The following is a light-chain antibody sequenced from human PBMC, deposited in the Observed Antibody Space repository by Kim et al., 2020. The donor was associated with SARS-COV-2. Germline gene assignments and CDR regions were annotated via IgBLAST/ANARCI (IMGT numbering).Light chain of an antibody. CDR3: QQYNRWPPYI. V-gene: IGKV3-15*01. Sequence: EIVMTQSPATLSVSPGERATLSCRTSQSVSTNLAWYQQKPGKAPRLLIYGTSTRATGIPARFSGSGSGTEFTLIISSLQSEDFAIYYCQQYNRWPPYIFGQGTKLEI. CDR1: QSVSTN. J-gene: IGKJ2*01. CDR2: GTS.